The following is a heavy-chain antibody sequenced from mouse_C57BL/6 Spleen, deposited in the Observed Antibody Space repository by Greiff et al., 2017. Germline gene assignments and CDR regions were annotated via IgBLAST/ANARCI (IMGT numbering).Heavy chain of an antibody. Sequence: QVQLKESGAELMKPGASVKLSCKATGYTFTGYWIEWVKQRPGHGLEWIGEIFPGGGSTNYNEKFKGKATFTADTSSNTAYMQLSSLTTEDSAIYICARMSVYDGRRIGMDYWGQGTTVTVSS. D-gene: IGHD1-1*01. CDR2: IFPGGGST. J-gene: IGHJ4*01. CDR1: GYTFTGYW. CDR3: ARMSVYDGRRIGMDY. V-gene: IGHV1-9*01.